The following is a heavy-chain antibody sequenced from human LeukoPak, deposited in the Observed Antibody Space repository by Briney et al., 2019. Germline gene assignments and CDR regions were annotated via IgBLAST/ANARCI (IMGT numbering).Heavy chain of an antibody. CDR2: INEDGSEK. V-gene: IGHV3-7*01. D-gene: IGHD4-23*01. J-gene: IGHJ4*02. Sequence: GGSLRLSCAASGFTFSSYWMSWVRQAPGKGLEWVANINEDGSEKDYVDSVKGRFTISRDNAKNSLYLQMNSLRAEDTAVYYCARDARTVVTPRTLFDYWGQGTLVTVSS. CDR1: GFTFSSYW. CDR3: ARDARTVVTPRTLFDY.